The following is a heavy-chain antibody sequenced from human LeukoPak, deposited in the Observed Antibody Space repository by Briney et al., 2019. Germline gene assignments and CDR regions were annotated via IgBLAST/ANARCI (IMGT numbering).Heavy chain of an antibody. CDR2: ISGSGGST. Sequence: GGSLRLSCAASGFSSSSYAMSWVRQAPGKGLEWVSAISGSGGSTYYADSVKGRFTISRDNSKNTLYLQMDSLRAEDTAVYYCAKDYYSSSDSYFDYWGQGTLVTVSS. CDR3: AKDYYSSSDSYFDY. V-gene: IGHV3-23*01. D-gene: IGHD3-22*01. CDR1: GFSSSSYA. J-gene: IGHJ4*02.